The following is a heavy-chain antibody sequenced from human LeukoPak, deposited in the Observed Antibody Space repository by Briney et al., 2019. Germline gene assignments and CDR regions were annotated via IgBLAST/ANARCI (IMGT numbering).Heavy chain of an antibody. CDR3: ARAATVIAVADY. Sequence: GGSLRLSCAASGFTFSSYSMNWVRQAPGKGLEWVSSISSSSSYIYYADSVKGRFTISRDNAKNSLYLQMNSLRAEDTAVYYCARAATVIAVADYWGQGTLVTVSS. CDR2: ISSSSSYI. V-gene: IGHV3-21*01. J-gene: IGHJ4*02. CDR1: GFTFSSYS. D-gene: IGHD6-19*01.